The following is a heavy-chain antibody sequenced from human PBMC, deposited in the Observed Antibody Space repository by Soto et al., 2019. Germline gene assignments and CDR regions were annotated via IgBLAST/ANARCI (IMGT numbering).Heavy chain of an antibody. CDR2: ISSSSSYT. Sequence: GGSLRLSCAASGFTFSDYYMSWIRQAPGKGLEWVSYISSSSSYTNYADSVKGRFTISRDNAKNSLYLQMNSLRAEDTAVHYCAKVLNGYSSGWYPAYWGQGTLVTVSS. J-gene: IGHJ4*02. CDR1: GFTFSDYY. V-gene: IGHV3-11*06. CDR3: AKVLNGYSSGWYPAY. D-gene: IGHD6-19*01.